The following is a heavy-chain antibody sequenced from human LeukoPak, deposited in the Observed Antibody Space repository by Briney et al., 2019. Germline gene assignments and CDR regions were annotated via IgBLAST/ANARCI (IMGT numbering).Heavy chain of an antibody. CDR2: IYTSGNT. CDR1: GYSISSGYY. Sequence: SETLSLTCTVSGYSISSGYYWGWIRQPPGKGLEWIGRIYTSGNTNYNPSLKSRVTMSVATSNNHFSLNLSSVTAADTAVYYCARELRRDVYNYFDYWGQGTLVTVSS. J-gene: IGHJ4*02. V-gene: IGHV4-38-2*02. D-gene: IGHD5-24*01. CDR3: ARELRRDVYNYFDY.